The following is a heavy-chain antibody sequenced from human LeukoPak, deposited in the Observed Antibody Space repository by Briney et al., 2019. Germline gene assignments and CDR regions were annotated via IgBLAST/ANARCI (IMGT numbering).Heavy chain of an antibody. CDR3: ARTYNPDY. D-gene: IGHD1-14*01. V-gene: IGHV3-30*02. CDR2: IRYDGNNK. CDR1: GFTFSSTG. Sequence: PGGSLRLSCTASGFTFSSTGMHWFPQAPGKGLEGVSYIRYDGNNKDYGDSVKGRLTVSRDNSKNTLYLQMNSLRVEDTAVYYCARTYNPDYWGQGTLVTVSS. J-gene: IGHJ4*02.